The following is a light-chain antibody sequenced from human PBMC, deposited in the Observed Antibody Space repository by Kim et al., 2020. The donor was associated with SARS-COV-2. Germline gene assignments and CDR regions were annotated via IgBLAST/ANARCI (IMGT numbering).Light chain of an antibody. J-gene: IGKJ1*01. Sequence: GGGVTILCRASQSIGGWLAWYQQKTGKGPKLLRFDASALESVVPSRFSGGGSGTEFSLTNKKVQPDDFATYYSQKYSSYSGGGTFGQGTKVDIK. CDR3: QKYSSYSGGGT. CDR1: QSIGGW. V-gene: IGKV1-5*02. CDR2: DAS.